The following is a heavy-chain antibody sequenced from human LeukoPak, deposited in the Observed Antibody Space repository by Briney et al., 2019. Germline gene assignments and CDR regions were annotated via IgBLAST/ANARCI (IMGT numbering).Heavy chain of an antibody. CDR3: ALLNILTGYSAYGMDV. CDR1: GFTFDDYA. D-gene: IGHD3-9*01. V-gene: IGHV3-9*01. Sequence: PGRSLRLSCAASGFTFDDYAMHWVRQPPGKGLEWVSGISRNSDTIRYAGSVKGRSTISRDNAKKSLYLQMNSLRAEDTAVYYCALLNILTGYSAYGMDVWGQGTTVTVSS. J-gene: IGHJ6*02. CDR2: ISRNSDTI.